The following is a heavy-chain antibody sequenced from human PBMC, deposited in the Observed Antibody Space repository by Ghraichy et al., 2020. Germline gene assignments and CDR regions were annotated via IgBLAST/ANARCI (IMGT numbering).Heavy chain of an antibody. CDR3: ARSRVGSQYDRFDY. D-gene: IGHD3-3*01. J-gene: IGHJ4*02. Sequence: ASVKVSCKASGYTFSSYGVSWVRQAPGQGLEWVGWISADNGNTKYAEMLQGRVTLTADTSTNTAYMEMKTLRFDDTAVYFCARSRVGSQYDRFDYWGQGTLLTVCS. CDR1: GYTFSSYG. V-gene: IGHV1-18*01. CDR2: ISADNGNT.